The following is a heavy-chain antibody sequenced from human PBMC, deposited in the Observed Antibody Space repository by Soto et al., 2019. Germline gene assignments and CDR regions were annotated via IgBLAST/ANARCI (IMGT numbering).Heavy chain of an antibody. CDR2: ISDGGST. J-gene: IGHJ6*02. Sequence: PSETLSLTCNVSGGSIYTYYWHWIRQSPGKGLEGVGCISDGGSTNYNPSLKSRVTISVDTDKKQLSLKLSSVSAPDTARYFCAGHCSCSICPLDHYFALEVRGQGATVTVSS. CDR3: AGHCSCSICPLDHYFALEV. D-gene: IGHD2-2*01. V-gene: IGHV4-59*01. CDR1: GGSIYTYY.